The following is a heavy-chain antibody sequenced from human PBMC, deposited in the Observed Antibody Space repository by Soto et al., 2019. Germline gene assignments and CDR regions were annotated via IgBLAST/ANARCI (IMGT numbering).Heavy chain of an antibody. D-gene: IGHD3-3*01. CDR2: IDTRSTKI. CDR1: GYTFSDDY. CDR3: ASHYDMWSGYLSPVDY. Sequence: QVQLVESGGDLVKRGGSLRLSCAASGYTFSDDYMSWIRQAPGKGLEWISYIDTRSTKIYYADSVKGRFTISRDNGKNSLYLEMNSLRDEDTAVYYCASHYDMWSGYLSPVDYWGQGTLVTVSS. J-gene: IGHJ4*02. V-gene: IGHV3-11*01.